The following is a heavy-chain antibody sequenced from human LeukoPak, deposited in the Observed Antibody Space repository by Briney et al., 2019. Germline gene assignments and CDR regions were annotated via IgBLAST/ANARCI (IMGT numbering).Heavy chain of an antibody. Sequence: GASLKISCKGSGYSFTTYWIGWVRQMPGIGLEWMGIIYPGDSDTRYSPSFQGQVTISADKSINTAYLQWSSLKASDTAMYYCARQDRGMVDYWGQGTLVTVSS. CDR3: ARQDRGMVDY. D-gene: IGHD4/OR15-4a*01. V-gene: IGHV5-51*01. CDR2: IYPGDSDT. CDR1: GYSFTTYW. J-gene: IGHJ4*02.